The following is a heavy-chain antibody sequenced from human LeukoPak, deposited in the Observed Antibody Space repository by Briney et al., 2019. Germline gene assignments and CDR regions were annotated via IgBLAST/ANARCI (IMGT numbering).Heavy chain of an antibody. J-gene: IGHJ4*02. D-gene: IGHD2-15*01. Sequence: PSETLSLTCTVSGGSISSGSYYWSWIRQPAGKGLEWIGRIYTSGSTNYNPSLKSRVTISVDTSKNQFSLKLSSVTAADTAVYYCARGRISGQGVDYWGQGTLVTVSP. CDR1: GGSISSGSYY. CDR3: ARGRISGQGVDY. CDR2: IYTSGST. V-gene: IGHV4-61*02.